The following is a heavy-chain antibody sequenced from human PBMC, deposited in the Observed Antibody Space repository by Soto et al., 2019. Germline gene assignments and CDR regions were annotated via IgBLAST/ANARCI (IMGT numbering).Heavy chain of an antibody. V-gene: IGHV1-69*01. D-gene: IGHD2-15*01. CDR2: IIPIFGTA. CDR1: GGMFSSYA. Sequence: QVQLVQSGADVKKPGSSVKVSCKASGGMFSSYAISWVRQAPGQGLEWMGGIIPIFGTANYAQKFQGRVTITADESTSTAYMELSSLRSEDTAVYYCARACSGGSCYQYYYGMEVWGQGTTVTVSS. J-gene: IGHJ6*02. CDR3: ARACSGGSCYQYYYGMEV.